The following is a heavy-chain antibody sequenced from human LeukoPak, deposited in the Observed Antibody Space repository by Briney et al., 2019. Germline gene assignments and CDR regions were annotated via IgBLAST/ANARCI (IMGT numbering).Heavy chain of an antibody. D-gene: IGHD1-26*01. J-gene: IGHJ4*02. CDR3: AKEAGTELRLYYFDY. V-gene: IGHV3-30*02. CDR1: GFTFSSYG. CDR2: IRYDGSNK. Sequence: GGSLRLSCAASGFTFSSYGMHWVRQAPGKGLEWVAFIRYDGSNKYYADSVKGRFTISRDNSKNTLYLQMNSLRAEDTTVYYCAKEAGTELRLYYFDYWGQGTLVTVSS.